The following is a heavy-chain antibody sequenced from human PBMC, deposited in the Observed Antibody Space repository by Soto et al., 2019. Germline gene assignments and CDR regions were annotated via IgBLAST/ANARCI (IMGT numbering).Heavy chain of an antibody. D-gene: IGHD3-3*01. CDR3: ARDGDPGYSFWSGPLGGGRFDP. CDR2: IVRLFGTA. J-gene: IGHJ5*02. V-gene: IGHV1-69*12. Sequence: QVQLVQSGAEVKEPGSSVNVSCKTSGGTFGNTAVTWVRQVPGQGLEWIGGIVRLFGTANYAQKFRGRVMITADESTSTAYMDLSSLRSDDTAIYYCARDGDPGYSFWSGPLGGGRFDPWGQGTLVTVSS. CDR1: GGTFGNTA.